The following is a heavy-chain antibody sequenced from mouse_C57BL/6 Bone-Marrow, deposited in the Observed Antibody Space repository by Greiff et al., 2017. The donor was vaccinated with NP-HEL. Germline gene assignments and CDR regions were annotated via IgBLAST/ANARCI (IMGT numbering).Heavy chain of an antibody. J-gene: IGHJ2*01. CDR2: IYPGDGDP. D-gene: IGHD1-1*01. Sequence: QVQLQQSGPELVKPGASVKISCKASGYAFSSSWMNWVKQRPGKGLEWIGRIYPGDGDPNYNGKFKGKATLTADKSSSTAYMQLRILTSEDSAVYFCASSSHYGWGQGTTLTVSS. V-gene: IGHV1-82*01. CDR1: GYAFSSSW. CDR3: ASSSHYG.